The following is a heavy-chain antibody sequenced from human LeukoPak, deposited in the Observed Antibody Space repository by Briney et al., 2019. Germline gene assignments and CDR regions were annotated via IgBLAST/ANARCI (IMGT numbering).Heavy chain of an antibody. CDR3: AREQIYYYDSSGYYSEGDAFDI. J-gene: IGHJ3*02. CDR2: INPSGGST. CDR1: GYTFTSYY. Sequence: ASVTVSCTASGYTFTSYYMHWVRQAPGQGLEWMGIINPSGGSTSYAQKFQGRVTMTRDTSTSTVYMELSSLRSEDTAVYYCAREQIYYYDSSGYYSEGDAFDIWGQGTMVTVSS. D-gene: IGHD3-22*01. V-gene: IGHV1-46*01.